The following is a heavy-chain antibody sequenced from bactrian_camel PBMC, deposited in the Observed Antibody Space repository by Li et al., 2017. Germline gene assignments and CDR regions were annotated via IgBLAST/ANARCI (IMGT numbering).Heavy chain of an antibody. Sequence: VQLVESGGGSVQAGGSLKLVCQASGLRYVDFCMGWFRRAPGKEREGVAVIDTDGETRYVDSVTGRFTISRDNVGNSVYLQMNNVKPEDTAMYFCAADPRWWQLKANRYHVWGQGTQVTVS. D-gene: IGHD7*01. CDR3: AADPRWWQLKANRYHV. J-gene: IGHJ4*01. V-gene: IGHV3S55*01. CDR1: GLRYVDFC. CDR2: IDTDGET.